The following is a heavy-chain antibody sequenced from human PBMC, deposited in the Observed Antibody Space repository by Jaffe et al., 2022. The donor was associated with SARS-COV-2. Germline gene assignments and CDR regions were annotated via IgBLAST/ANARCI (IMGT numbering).Heavy chain of an antibody. J-gene: IGHJ3*02. CDR3: ARDVFTLRWSDDAFDI. Sequence: QVQLQESGPGLVKPSQTLSLTCTVSGGSISSGDYYWSWIRQPPGKGLEWIGYIYYSGSTYYNPSLKSRVTISVDTSKNQFSLKLSSVTAADTAVYYCARDVFTLRWSDDAFDIWGQGTMVTVSS. CDR2: IYYSGST. CDR1: GGSISSGDYY. D-gene: IGHD4-17*01. V-gene: IGHV4-30-4*01.